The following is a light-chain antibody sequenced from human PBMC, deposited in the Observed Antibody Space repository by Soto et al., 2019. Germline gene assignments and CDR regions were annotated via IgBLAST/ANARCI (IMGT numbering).Light chain of an antibody. J-gene: IGLJ1*01. Sequence: LTQPPSASGSPGQSVTISCTGTSSDVGGYNFVSWYQQHPGKAPKLLIYEVTKRPSGVPDRFSGSKSGNTASLTVSGLQAEDEADYYCSSYVGDNNYVFGTGTKVTVL. V-gene: IGLV2-8*01. CDR3: SSYVGDNNYV. CDR2: EVT. CDR1: SSDVGGYNF.